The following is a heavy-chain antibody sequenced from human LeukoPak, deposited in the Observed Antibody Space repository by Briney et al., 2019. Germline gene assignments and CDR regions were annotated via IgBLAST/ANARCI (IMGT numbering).Heavy chain of an antibody. D-gene: IGHD6-19*01. CDR3: ATYSSAWSYFDH. Sequence: SETLSLTCTVSGGSISNYYWSWIRQPPGRGLEWIGDIFYSGSTNCNPSLKSRVSISMDTSKNQFSLKLSSVTAADTAVYYCATYSSAWSYFDHWGQGTLVTVSS. J-gene: IGHJ4*02. CDR2: IFYSGST. CDR1: GGSISNYY. V-gene: IGHV4-59*08.